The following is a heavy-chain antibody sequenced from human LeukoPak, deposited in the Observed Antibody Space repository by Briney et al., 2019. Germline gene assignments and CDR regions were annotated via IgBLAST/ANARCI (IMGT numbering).Heavy chain of an antibody. Sequence: GGSLRLSCAASGFTFDDYGMRGVRQAPGKGLEGVSGINWNGGRTDYADSVRGRFTMSRDNAKNSLYLQMNSLRAQDTALYHCALGYYDILSCYSPRGAFDIWGQGTMVTVSS. D-gene: IGHD3-9*01. J-gene: IGHJ3*02. CDR3: ALGYYDILSCYSPRGAFDI. CDR2: INWNGGRT. CDR1: GFTFDDYG. V-gene: IGHV3-20*01.